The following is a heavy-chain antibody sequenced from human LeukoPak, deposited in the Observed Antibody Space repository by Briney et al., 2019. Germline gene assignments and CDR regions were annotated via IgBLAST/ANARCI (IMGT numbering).Heavy chain of an antibody. J-gene: IGHJ4*02. V-gene: IGHV1-18*01. CDR2: ISAYNGNT. D-gene: IGHD6-6*01. CDR3: ARDSSSYQFDY. CDR1: GYTFTSYG. Sequence: ASVKVSCKASGYTFTSYGISWVRQAPGQRLEWMGWISAYNGNTNYAQKLQGRVTMTTDTSTSTVYMELSSLRSEDTAVYYCARDSSSYQFDYWGQGTLVTVSS.